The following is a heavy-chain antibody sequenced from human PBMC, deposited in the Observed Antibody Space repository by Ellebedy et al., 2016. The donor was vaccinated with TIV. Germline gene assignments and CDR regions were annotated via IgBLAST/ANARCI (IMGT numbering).Heavy chain of an antibody. CDR2: IKSDGSVT. CDR1: GFTHSSYW. CDR3: ARSDWFDP. J-gene: IGHJ5*02. Sequence: GGSLRLSXVASGFTHSSYWMHWVRQAPGKGLVWVSRIKSDGSVTTYADSVKGRFTTSRDNAKNTLYLQMGRLRAEDTAVYYSARSDWFDPWGQGTLVAVSS. V-gene: IGHV3-74*03.